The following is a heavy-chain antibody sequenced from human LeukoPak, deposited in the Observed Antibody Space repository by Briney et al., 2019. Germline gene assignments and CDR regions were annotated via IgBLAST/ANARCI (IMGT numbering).Heavy chain of an antibody. CDR3: ARVPDWSLYYFDY. V-gene: IGHV1-2*02. CDR1: GYTFTGYY. J-gene: IGHJ4*02. CDR2: INPNSGGT. D-gene: IGHD3-9*01. Sequence: ASVTVSCKASGYTFTGYYMHWVRQAPGQGLEWMGLINPNSGGTYYSQKFQGRVTMTRDTSISTGYMELSRQRSDDTAVYYCARVPDWSLYYFDYWGQGTMVTVSS.